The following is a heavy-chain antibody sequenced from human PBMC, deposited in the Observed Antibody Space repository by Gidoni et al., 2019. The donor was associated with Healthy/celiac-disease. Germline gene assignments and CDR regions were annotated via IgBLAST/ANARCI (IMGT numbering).Heavy chain of an antibody. J-gene: IGHJ4*02. CDR3: ARDASYGSGSYYPY. CDR1: GFPFSSYS. D-gene: IGHD3-10*01. Sequence: EVQLVESGGGLVKPGGSLRLSCAASGFPFSSYSMNWVRQAPGKGLEWVSSISSSSSYIYYADSVKGRFTISRDNAKNSLYLQMNSLRAEDTAVYYCARDASYGSGSYYPYWGQGTLVTVSS. CDR2: ISSSSSYI. V-gene: IGHV3-21*01.